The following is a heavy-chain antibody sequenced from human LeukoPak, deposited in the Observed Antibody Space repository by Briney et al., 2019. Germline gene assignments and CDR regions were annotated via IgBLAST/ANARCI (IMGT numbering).Heavy chain of an antibody. CDR3: ARNLGSGGLYLFDY. J-gene: IGHJ4*02. CDR2: IYYSGST. D-gene: IGHD6-19*01. Sequence: SETLSLTCTVSGGSISSYYWCWIRQPPGKGLEWIGYIYYSGSTNYNPSPKSRVTISVDTSKNQFSMRLTSVPAADTAVYYCARNLGSGGLYLFDYWGQGTLVTASS. V-gene: IGHV4-59*08. CDR1: GGSISSYY.